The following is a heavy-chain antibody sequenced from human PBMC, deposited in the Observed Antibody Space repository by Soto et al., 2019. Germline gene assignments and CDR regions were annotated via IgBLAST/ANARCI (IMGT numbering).Heavy chain of an antibody. CDR3: VKSMTLLWFGELGP. V-gene: IGHV3-23*01. CDR1: EFTFSNYA. Sequence: GGSLRLSCSASEFTFSNYAMTWVRQAPGKGLEWVSGISGSGGNTHYAASVKGRFTISRDNSKNTLYLQMNTLRAEDTAVYYCVKSMTLLWFGELGPWGQGTTVTV. CDR2: ISGSGGNT. J-gene: IGHJ6*02. D-gene: IGHD3-10*01.